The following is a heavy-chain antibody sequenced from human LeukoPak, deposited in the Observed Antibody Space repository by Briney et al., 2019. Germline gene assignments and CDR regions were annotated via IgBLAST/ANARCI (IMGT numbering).Heavy chain of an antibody. J-gene: IGHJ4*02. V-gene: IGHV4-38-2*02. Sequence: PSETLSLTCTVSGYSISSGYYWGWIRQPPGKGLEWIGSIYHSGSTYYNPSLKSRVTISVDTSKNQFSLKLSSVTAADTAVYYCAREYGSGSYYYFDYWGQGTLVTVSS. CDR3: AREYGSGSYYYFDY. D-gene: IGHD3-10*01. CDR2: IYHSGST. CDR1: GYSISSGYY.